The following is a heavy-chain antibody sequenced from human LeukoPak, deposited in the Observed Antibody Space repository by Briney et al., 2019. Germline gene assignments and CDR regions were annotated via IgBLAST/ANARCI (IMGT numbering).Heavy chain of an antibody. CDR1: GYTFTGNN. D-gene: IGHD1-26*01. Sequence: ASVKVSCKASGYTFTGNNIYWVRQAPGQGLEWMGWINPNSGGTIYAQKFQGRVTMTRDTSISTAYMELSSLISDDTAVYFCARGVGSSWFDPCGQGTLVTVSS. J-gene: IGHJ5*02. V-gene: IGHV1-2*02. CDR2: INPNSGGT. CDR3: ARGVGSSWFDP.